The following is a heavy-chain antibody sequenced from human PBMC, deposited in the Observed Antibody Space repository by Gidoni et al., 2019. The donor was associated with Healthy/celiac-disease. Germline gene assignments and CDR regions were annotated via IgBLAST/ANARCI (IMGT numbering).Heavy chain of an antibody. V-gene: IGHV4-34*01. CDR3: ARRGAAAAGTRRYWYFDL. CDR1: GRSFSGYY. Sequence: QVQLQQRGAGLLKPAETLSLSCAVYGRSFSGYYWSWIRHPPGKGLELIGEINHSGSTNYNPSLKSRVNISVDTSRNQFSLKLSSVTAADTAVYCCARRGAAAAGTRRYWYFDLWGRGTLVTVSS. J-gene: IGHJ2*01. CDR2: INHSGST. D-gene: IGHD6-13*01.